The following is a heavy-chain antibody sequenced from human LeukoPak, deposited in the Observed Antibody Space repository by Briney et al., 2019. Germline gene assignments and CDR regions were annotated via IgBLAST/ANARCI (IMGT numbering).Heavy chain of an antibody. V-gene: IGHV4-39*07. CDR3: ARVLYYYDSSGYYYYYYYYMGV. J-gene: IGHJ6*03. CDR2: IYYSGST. Sequence: PSETLSLTCSVSGDSISSSSSYWGWIRQPPGKGLEWIGSIYYSGSTYYNPSLKSRVTISVDTSKSQFSLKLSSVTAADTAVYYCARVLYYYDSSGYYYYYYYYMGVWGKGTTVTVSS. D-gene: IGHD3-22*01. CDR1: GDSISSSSSY.